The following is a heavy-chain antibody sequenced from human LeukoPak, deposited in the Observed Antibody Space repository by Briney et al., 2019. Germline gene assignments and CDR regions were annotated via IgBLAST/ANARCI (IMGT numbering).Heavy chain of an antibody. Sequence: PGGSLRLSCAASGFTVSSNYMSWVRQAPGKGLEWVSVIYSGGSTYCADSVKGRFTISRDNSKNTLYLQMNSLRAEDTAVYYCARETEDTAIDYRGQGTLVTVSS. CDR1: GFTVSSNY. CDR3: ARETEDTAIDY. D-gene: IGHD5-18*01. CDR2: IYSGGST. V-gene: IGHV3-66*01. J-gene: IGHJ4*02.